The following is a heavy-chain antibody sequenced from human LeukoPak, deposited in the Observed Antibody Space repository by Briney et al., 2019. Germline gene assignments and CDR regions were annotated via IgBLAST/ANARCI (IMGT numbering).Heavy chain of an antibody. V-gene: IGHV4-30-4*01. J-gene: IGHJ4*02. CDR1: GGSISSGDYY. CDR2: IYYSGST. D-gene: IGHD1-26*01. Sequence: PSQTLSLTSTVSGGSISSGDYYWSWIRQPPGKGLEWIGYIYYSGSTYYNPSLKSRVTISVDTSKNQFSLKLSSVTAADTAVYYCARAGGSYSNFDYWGQGTLVTVSS. CDR3: ARAGGSYSNFDY.